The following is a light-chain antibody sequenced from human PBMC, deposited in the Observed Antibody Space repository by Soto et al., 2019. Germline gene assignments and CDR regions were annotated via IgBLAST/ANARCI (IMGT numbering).Light chain of an antibody. CDR1: ASNIGKNG. CDR3: AAWDDGLNGLV. CDR2: YDD. Sequence: QSVLTQPPSVSGAPGQGVTISCSGSASNIGKNGVNWYQQLPGKAPKLVVYYDDLLPSGVSDRFSGSNSGTSASLAISGLQSEDEADYFCAAWDDGLNGLVFGGGTKLIVL. V-gene: IGLV1-36*01. J-gene: IGLJ3*02.